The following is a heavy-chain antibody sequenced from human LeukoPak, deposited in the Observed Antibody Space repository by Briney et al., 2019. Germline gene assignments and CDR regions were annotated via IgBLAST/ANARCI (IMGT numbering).Heavy chain of an antibody. CDR1: GDSISSGGYY. J-gene: IGHJ4*02. CDR3: ARARRCGGDCYGTFDY. D-gene: IGHD2-21*02. Sequence: SETLSLTCTVSGDSISSGGYYWSWIRQHPGKGLEWIGYIYYSGSTYYNPSLKSRVTISVDTSKNQFSVRLSSVTAADTAVYYCARARRCGGDCYGTFDYWGQGTLVTVSS. V-gene: IGHV4-31*03. CDR2: IYYSGST.